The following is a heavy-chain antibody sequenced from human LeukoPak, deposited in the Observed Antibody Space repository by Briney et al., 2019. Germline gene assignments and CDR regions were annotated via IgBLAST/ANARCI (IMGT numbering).Heavy chain of an antibody. CDR2: ISAYNGNT. V-gene: IGHV1-18*01. CDR1: GYTLTSYG. CDR3: ARGPIIDIVVIPAAADYYHMDV. J-gene: IGHJ6*03. D-gene: IGHD2-2*01. Sequence: ASVKVSCKASGYTLTSYGISRVRQAPGQGLEWMGWISAYNGNTRYAQKLQGRVTMTTDSSTSTAYMELRSLRSDDTAVYYCARGPIIDIVVIPAAADYYHMDVWGKGTTVTVSS.